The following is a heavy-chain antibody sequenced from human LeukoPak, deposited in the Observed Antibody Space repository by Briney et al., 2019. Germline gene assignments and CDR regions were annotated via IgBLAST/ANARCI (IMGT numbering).Heavy chain of an antibody. CDR2: ISGSGGST. CDR1: GFTFSSYA. Sequence: GGSLRLSCAASGFTFSSYAMSWVRQAPGKGLEWVSAISGSGGSTYYADSVKGRFTISRDNSKNTLYLQMNSLRAEDTAVYSCAKLGGREYFDWLKGPDAFDIWGQGTMVTVSS. D-gene: IGHD3-9*01. V-gene: IGHV3-23*01. J-gene: IGHJ3*02. CDR3: AKLGGREYFDWLKGPDAFDI.